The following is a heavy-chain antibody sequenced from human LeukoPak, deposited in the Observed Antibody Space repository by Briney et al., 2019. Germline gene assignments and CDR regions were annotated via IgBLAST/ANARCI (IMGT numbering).Heavy chain of an antibody. CDR3: ARVGYCSSTSCYWLDY. V-gene: IGHV4-59*01. CDR1: GGSISSYY. Sequence: SETLSLTCTASGGSISSYYWSWIRQPPGKGLEWIGYIYYSGSTNYNPSLKSRVTISVDTSKNQFSLKLSSVTAADTAVYYCARVGYCSSTSCYWLDYWGQGTLVTVSS. CDR2: IYYSGST. D-gene: IGHD2-2*01. J-gene: IGHJ4*02.